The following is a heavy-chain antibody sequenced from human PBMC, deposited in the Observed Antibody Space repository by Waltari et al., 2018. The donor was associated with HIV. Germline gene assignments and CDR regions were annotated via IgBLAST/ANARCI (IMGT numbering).Heavy chain of an antibody. CDR2: IKDDGSEK. V-gene: IGHV3-7*01. J-gene: IGHJ6*02. Sequence: EVQLMESGGGLVQSGGSLRLSCAASGFTFYNYWMGWVRQTPVKGLEWVAHIKDDGSEKYYMGSVQGRFAISRDNAKNSMVLQMNSLTAEDTAVYYCARIGTFPHNYAINFWGQGTTVTVSS. CDR1: GFTFYNYW. D-gene: IGHD1-26*01. CDR3: ARIGTFPHNYAINF.